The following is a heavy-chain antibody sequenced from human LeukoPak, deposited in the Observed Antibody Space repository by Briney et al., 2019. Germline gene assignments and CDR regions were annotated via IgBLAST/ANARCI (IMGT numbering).Heavy chain of an antibody. CDR1: GVSISSSNSY. V-gene: IGHV4-39*01. J-gene: IGHJ4*02. CDR3: ARRAGAYSHPYDY. D-gene: IGHD4/OR15-4a*01. CDR2: IYYSGNT. Sequence: SETLSLTCTVSGVSISSSNSYWGWIRQPPGKGLEWIGSIYYSGNTYYNASLKSQVSISIDTSKNQFSLRLTSVTAADTAVYYCARRAGAYSHPYDYWGQGTLVTVSS.